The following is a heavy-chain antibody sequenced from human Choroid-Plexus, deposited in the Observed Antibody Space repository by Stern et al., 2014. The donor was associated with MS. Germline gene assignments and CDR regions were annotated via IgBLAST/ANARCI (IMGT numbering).Heavy chain of an antibody. V-gene: IGHV3-30-3*01. Sequence: QVQLVESGGGVVQPGGPLRLSCAASGFTFSSHAMHWVRQAPGQGLEWVAVIWHDKNNNAYADSVKGRFTISRDNSNNTLSLQMNSLRAEDTAVYYCVREDGDFDYWGQGTLVTVSS. CDR2: IWHDKNNN. J-gene: IGHJ4*02. CDR3: VREDGDFDY. CDR1: GFTFSSHA. D-gene: IGHD2-8*01.